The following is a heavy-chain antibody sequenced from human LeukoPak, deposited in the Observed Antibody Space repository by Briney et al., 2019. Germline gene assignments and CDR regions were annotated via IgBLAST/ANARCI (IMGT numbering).Heavy chain of an antibody. Sequence: GESLKISCKGSGYSFTSYWIGWVRQMPGKGLEWMGIIYPGDSDTRYSPSFQGQVTISADKSISTAYLQWSSLKASDTAMYYCARALPARKAMGFFDYWGQGTLVTVSS. CDR1: GYSFTSYW. V-gene: IGHV5-51*01. CDR2: IYPGDSDT. D-gene: IGHD2-2*01. J-gene: IGHJ4*02. CDR3: ARALPARKAMGFFDY.